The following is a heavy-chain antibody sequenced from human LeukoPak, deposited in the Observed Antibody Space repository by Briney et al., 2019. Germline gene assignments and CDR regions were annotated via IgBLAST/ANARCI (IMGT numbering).Heavy chain of an antibody. CDR2: INPSGGST. CDR3: AREIAARGAFDI. J-gene: IGHJ3*02. Sequence: ASVKVSCKVSGYTLTELSMHWVRQAPGQGLEWMGIINPSGGSTSYAQKFQGRVTMTRDTSTSTVYMELSSLRSEDTAVYYCAREIAARGAFDIWGQGTMVTVSS. D-gene: IGHD6-6*01. CDR1: GYTLTELS. V-gene: IGHV1-46*01.